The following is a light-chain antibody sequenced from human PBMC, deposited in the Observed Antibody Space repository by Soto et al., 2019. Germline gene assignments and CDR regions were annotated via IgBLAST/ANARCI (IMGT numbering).Light chain of an antibody. V-gene: IGKV1-5*03. J-gene: IGKJ1*01. CDR3: QQYVFYRGT. Sequence: DIQMTQSPSTLSASVGDRVTITCRASQSISSWLAWYQQKPGKAPKLLIYKASTLKSGVPSRFSGSGSGTEFTLTITSLQPDDFATYYCQQYVFYRGTFGQGTKVDIK. CDR2: KAS. CDR1: QSISSW.